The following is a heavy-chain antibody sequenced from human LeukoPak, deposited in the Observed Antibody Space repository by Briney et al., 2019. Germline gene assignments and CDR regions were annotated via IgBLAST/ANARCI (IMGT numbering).Heavy chain of an antibody. Sequence: PGGSLRLSCAASGFTLSSYAVTWVRQAPGKGLEWVSVISGSGGSTKYADSVKGRVTISRDNSKNTLYLQMNSLRAEDTAEYYCAREAPYFDYWGQGTLVTVSS. CDR3: AREAPYFDY. J-gene: IGHJ4*02. CDR1: GFTLSSYA. V-gene: IGHV3-23*01. CDR2: ISGSGGST.